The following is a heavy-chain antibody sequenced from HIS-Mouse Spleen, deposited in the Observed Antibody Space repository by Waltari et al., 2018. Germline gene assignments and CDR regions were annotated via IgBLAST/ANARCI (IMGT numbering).Heavy chain of an antibody. V-gene: IGHV4-39*07. J-gene: IGHJ2*01. CDR2: LYYSGRT. CDR1: GGSISSSSYY. CDR3: AREIPYSSSWYDWYFDL. Sequence: QLQLQESGPGLVKPSETLSLTCTVSGGSISSSSYYWGWIRQPPGTGLEWFGSLYYSGRTYYNPSLKSRVTISVDTSKNQFSLKLSSVTAADTAVYYCAREIPYSSSWYDWYFDLWGRGTLVTVSS. D-gene: IGHD6-13*01.